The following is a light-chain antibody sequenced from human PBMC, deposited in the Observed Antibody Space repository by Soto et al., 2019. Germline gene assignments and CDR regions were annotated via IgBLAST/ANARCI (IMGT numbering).Light chain of an antibody. CDR2: GAS. Sequence: MVVPLTPATVSLSPVARATLSRRASQSVSNNYLAWYQQKPGQAPRLLIYGASNRATGIPDRFSGSGSGTDFTLTISRLEPEDFAVYFCQHFGNSLWTFGQGTKVDIK. J-gene: IGKJ1*01. V-gene: IGKV3-20*01. CDR3: QHFGNSLWT. CDR1: QSVSNNY.